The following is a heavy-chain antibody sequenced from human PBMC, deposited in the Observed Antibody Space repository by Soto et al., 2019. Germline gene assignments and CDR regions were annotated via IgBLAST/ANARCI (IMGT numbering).Heavy chain of an antibody. CDR1: GFTFSSYT. CDR2: ISNNGINK. CDR3: AREWSISVGAPGC. D-gene: IGHD6-19*01. V-gene: IGHV3-30-3*01. J-gene: IGHJ4*01. Sequence: QVQLVESGGGVVQPGRSLRLSCAASGFTFSSYTMYWVREGPGKGLEWVAGISNNGINKDYADSVKGRFIVSRDNSKNTLTLQIYSLRRDGSAIYYCAREWSISVGAPGCWGHGTLVTVSS.